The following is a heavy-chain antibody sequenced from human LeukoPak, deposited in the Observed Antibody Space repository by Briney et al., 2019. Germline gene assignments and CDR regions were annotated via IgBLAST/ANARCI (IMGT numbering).Heavy chain of an antibody. J-gene: IGHJ4*02. V-gene: IGHV3-11*04. CDR3: ARDLVSGSSWYYFDY. Sequence: PGGSLRLSCAASGFTFSNYYMSWIRQPPGKGLEWVSYISSSAITIYYADSVKGRFTISRDNAKNSLYLQMNSLRAEDTAVYYCARDLVSGSSWYYFDYWGQGTLVTVSS. D-gene: IGHD6-13*01. CDR1: GFTFSNYY. CDR2: ISSSAITI.